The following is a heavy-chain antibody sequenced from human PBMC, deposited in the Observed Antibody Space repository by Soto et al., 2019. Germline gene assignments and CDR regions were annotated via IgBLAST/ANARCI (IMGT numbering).Heavy chain of an antibody. D-gene: IGHD1-26*01. J-gene: IGHJ6*02. CDR3: ARQSAYSGSYYYWYSYAMDV. CDR1: GGSISSSSYY. CDR2: IYYSGST. V-gene: IGHV4-39*01. Sequence: PSETLSLTCTVSGGSISSSSYYWGWIRQPPGKGLEWIGSIYYSGSTYYNPSLKSRVTISVDTSKNQFSLKLSSVTAADTAVYYCARQSAYSGSYYYWYSYAMDVSGQGTKVTVSS.